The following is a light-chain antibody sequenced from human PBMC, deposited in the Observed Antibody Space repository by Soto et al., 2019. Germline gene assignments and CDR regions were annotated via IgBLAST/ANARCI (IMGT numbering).Light chain of an antibody. V-gene: IGKV3-11*01. Sequence: ILLTHSPATLSLSPGKRATLSCRASQNISNYLIWYQQKPGQAPRLLIYDVYNRATGIPARFSGSGSGTDFTLTISILEPEDFAVYYCQQYGSSPRTFGEGTKVDIK. CDR3: QQYGSSPRT. J-gene: IGKJ1*01. CDR2: DVY. CDR1: QNISNY.